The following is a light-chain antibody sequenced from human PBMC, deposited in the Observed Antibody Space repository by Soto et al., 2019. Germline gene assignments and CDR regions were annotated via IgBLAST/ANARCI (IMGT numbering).Light chain of an antibody. J-gene: IGKJ5*01. CDR3: QQPNNSQYT. V-gene: IGKV1-9*01. CDR1: HDISNS. CDR2: KSS. Sequence: DIQLSQSPSFLSASVEDRVTISCRASHDISNSLAWYQQKPGKPPKLLIYKSSTLQTGVPSRFTGSGSGRKFTLTISGLQFGDFATYYCQQPNNSQYTFGQGTRLEIK.